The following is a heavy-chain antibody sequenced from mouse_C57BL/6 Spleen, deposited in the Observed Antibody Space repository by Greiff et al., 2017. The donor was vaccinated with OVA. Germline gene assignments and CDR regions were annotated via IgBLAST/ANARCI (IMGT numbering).Heavy chain of an antibody. D-gene: IGHD1-1*01. Sequence: VQLQQSGAELMKPGASLKLSCKATGYTFTGYWIEWVKQTPGHGLEWIGEILPGSGSTNYNEKVTGKATFTADTTSNTDYMQLSSLTTEDSAIYYCARSYYGISLYYFDYWGQGTTLTVSS. J-gene: IGHJ2*01. CDR3: ARSYYGISLYYFDY. V-gene: IGHV1-9*01. CDR1: GYTFTGYW. CDR2: ILPGSGST.